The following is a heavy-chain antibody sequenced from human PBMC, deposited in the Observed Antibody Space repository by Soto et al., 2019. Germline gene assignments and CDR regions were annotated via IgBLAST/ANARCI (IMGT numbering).Heavy chain of an antibody. CDR3: ASPYSSSWPYGMDV. D-gene: IGHD6-13*01. V-gene: IGHV3-30-3*01. CDR1: GFTFSSYA. J-gene: IGHJ6*02. Sequence: PGGSLRLSCAASGFTFSSYAMHWVRQAPGKGLEWVAVISYDGSNKYYADSVKGRFTISRDNSKNTLYLQMNSLRAEDTAVYYCASPYSSSWPYGMDVWGQGTTVTVSS. CDR2: ISYDGSNK.